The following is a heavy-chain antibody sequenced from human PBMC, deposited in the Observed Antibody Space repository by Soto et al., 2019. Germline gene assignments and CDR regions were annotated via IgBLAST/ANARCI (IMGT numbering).Heavy chain of an antibody. V-gene: IGHV1-2*04. CDR3: ARAGRITMVRGVITEGNWFDP. Sequence: ASVKVSCKASGYTFTGYYMHWVRQAPGQGLEWMGWINPNSGGTNYAQKFQGWVTMTRDTSISTAYMELSRLRSDDTAVYYCARAGRITMVRGVITEGNWFDPWGQGTLVTVSS. J-gene: IGHJ5*02. CDR2: INPNSGGT. CDR1: GYTFTGYY. D-gene: IGHD3-10*01.